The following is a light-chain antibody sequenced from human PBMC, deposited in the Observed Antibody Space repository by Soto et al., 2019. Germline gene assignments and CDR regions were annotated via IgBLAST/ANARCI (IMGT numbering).Light chain of an antibody. CDR3: QKYNSVPLT. J-gene: IGKJ4*01. Sequence: IQMTQSPSSLSASVGDRVTITCRASQGIRDELGWYQQKAGKAPNLLISAASTLQSGVPSRFSGSGSGTDFTLTISSLQPEDVATYYCQKYNSVPLTFGGGTKVDIK. V-gene: IGKV1-27*01. CDR2: AAS. CDR1: QGIRDE.